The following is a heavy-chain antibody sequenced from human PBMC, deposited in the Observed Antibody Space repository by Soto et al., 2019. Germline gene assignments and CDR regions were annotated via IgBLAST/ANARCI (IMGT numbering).Heavy chain of an antibody. D-gene: IGHD4-17*01. CDR2: IIPSFGTT. Sequence: ASVKVSCKASGDTFSSYAINCVRQAPGQRLEWMGWIIPSFGTTKYAQKFQGRVTITGDTSASTAYMELSSLRSEDTAVYYCARILTTDFRMDAFYIWGQGTMVTVSS. CDR1: GDTFSSYA. CDR3: ARILTTDFRMDAFYI. J-gene: IGHJ3*02. V-gene: IGHV1-69*06.